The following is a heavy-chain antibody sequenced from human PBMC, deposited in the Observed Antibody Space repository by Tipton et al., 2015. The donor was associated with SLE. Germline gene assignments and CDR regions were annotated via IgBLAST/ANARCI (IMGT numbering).Heavy chain of an antibody. J-gene: IGHJ4*02. CDR3: ARDFWSGYGSFDS. Sequence: TLSLTCTVSGDSFSSGSSSWNWVRQPPGKGLEWIGYIYYSGSTNYNPSLKSRVTISVYTSKNQFSLKLSSVTAADTAVYYCARDFWSGYGSFDSWGQGTLVTVSP. CDR1: GDSFSSGSSS. CDR2: IYYSGST. V-gene: IGHV4-61*01. D-gene: IGHD3-3*01.